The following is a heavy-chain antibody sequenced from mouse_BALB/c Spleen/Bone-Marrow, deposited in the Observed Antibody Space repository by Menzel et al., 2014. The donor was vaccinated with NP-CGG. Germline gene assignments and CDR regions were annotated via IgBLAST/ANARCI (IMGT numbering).Heavy chain of an antibody. Sequence: VKLVESGPSLVQPSQSLSITCTVSGFSLTSDGVHWVRQSPGKGLEWLGVIWRGGSTDYNAAFMSRLSITKDNSKSQVFFKMNSLQADDTAIYYCAKDGDDGYYVSLGYWGQGTTLTVSS. CDR1: GFSLTSDG. CDR2: IWRGGST. V-gene: IGHV2-5-1*01. J-gene: IGHJ2*01. CDR3: AKDGDDGYYVSLGY. D-gene: IGHD2-3*01.